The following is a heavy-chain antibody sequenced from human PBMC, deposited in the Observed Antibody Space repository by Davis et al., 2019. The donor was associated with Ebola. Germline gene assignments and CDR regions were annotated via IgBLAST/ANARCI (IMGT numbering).Heavy chain of an antibody. Sequence: ASVQVSCKASGYTFTGHYMHWVRQAPGQGLEWMGWINPNSGGTNYAQKFQGRVTMTRDTSISTAYMELSRLRSDDTAVYYCARAGWSAEYFQHWGQGTLVTVSS. CDR1: GYTFTGHY. CDR2: INPNSGGT. J-gene: IGHJ1*01. D-gene: IGHD1-26*01. V-gene: IGHV1-2*02. CDR3: ARAGWSAEYFQH.